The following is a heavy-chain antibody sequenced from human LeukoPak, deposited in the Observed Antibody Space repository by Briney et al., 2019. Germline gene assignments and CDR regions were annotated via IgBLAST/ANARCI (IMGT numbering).Heavy chain of an antibody. CDR3: ARVYGYNYYYMDV. Sequence: PSETLSLTCTVSGGSSTSYYWSWIRQPLGKGLEWIGYVYDTGSTNYNPSLKSRVTISVDTSKNQFSLKLSSVTAADTAVYYCARVYGYNYYYMDVWGKGTTVTVSS. CDR1: GGSSTSYY. D-gene: IGHD5-18*01. J-gene: IGHJ6*03. V-gene: IGHV4-59*01. CDR2: VYDTGST.